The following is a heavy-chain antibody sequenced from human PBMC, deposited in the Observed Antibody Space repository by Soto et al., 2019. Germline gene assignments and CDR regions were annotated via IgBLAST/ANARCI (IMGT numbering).Heavy chain of an antibody. D-gene: IGHD3-22*01. CDR3: ARSLLGDHYDSDGLDS. CDR2: IIPIFDMT. J-gene: IGHJ4*02. V-gene: IGHV1-69*02. CDR1: GGPYSKYS. Sequence: QVQLVQSGTEVKKPGSSVTVSCKASGGPYSKYSISWVRQAPGQGLEWMGRIIPIFDMTNYAQKFQGRVTITADKSTSKVYMDLSRLRSEDTAVYYCARSLLGDHYDSDGLDSWGQGTLVSVSS.